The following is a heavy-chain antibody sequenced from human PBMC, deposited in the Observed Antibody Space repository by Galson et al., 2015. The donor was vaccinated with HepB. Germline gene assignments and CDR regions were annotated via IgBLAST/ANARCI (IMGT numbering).Heavy chain of an antibody. CDR1: GFTFSTYS. Sequence: SLRLSCAGSGFTFSTYSMNWVRQAPGKGLEWVSSISSSNNFIYYADSLKGRFTISRDNAKNSLYLQMNSLRAEDTALYYCAREKTGQQLAYDAFDMWGQGTMVTVSS. CDR2: ISSSNNFI. CDR3: AREKTGQQLAYDAFDM. J-gene: IGHJ3*02. D-gene: IGHD6-13*01. V-gene: IGHV3-21*01.